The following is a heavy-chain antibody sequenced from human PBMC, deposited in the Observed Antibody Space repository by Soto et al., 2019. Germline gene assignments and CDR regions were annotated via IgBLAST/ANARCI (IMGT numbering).Heavy chain of an antibody. CDR3: ARDLDCSGGSCYGGGFDY. D-gene: IGHD2-15*01. CDR2: INPNSGGT. V-gene: IGHV1-2*04. Sequence: GASVKVSCKASGYTFTGYYMHWVRQAPGQGLEWMGWINPNSGGTNYAQKFQGWVTMTRDTSISTAYMELSRLRSDDTAVYYCARDLDCSGGSCYGGGFDYWGQGTLVTVSS. CDR1: GYTFTGYY. J-gene: IGHJ4*02.